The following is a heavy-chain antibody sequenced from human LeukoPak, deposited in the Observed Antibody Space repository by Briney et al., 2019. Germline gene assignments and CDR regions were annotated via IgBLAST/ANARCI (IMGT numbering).Heavy chain of an antibody. V-gene: IGHV3-21*04. CDR3: AKDTAEMAAYFDY. CDR1: GFTLSSYN. D-gene: IGHD5-24*01. CDR2: ISSSSSYI. J-gene: IGHJ4*02. Sequence: GGSLRHSCAASGFTLSSYNMKWVRQAPGKGLEWVSSISSSSSYIYYADSVKGRFTISRDNAKNSLYLQMNSLRAEDTALYYCAKDTAEMAAYFDYWGQGTLVTVSS.